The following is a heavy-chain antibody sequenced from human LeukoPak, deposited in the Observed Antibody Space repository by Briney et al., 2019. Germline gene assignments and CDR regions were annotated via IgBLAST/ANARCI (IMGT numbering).Heavy chain of an antibody. CDR2: IIPIFGTA. CDR1: GGTFSSYA. D-gene: IGHD6-13*01. V-gene: IGHV1-69*01. Sequence: SVKVSCTASGGTFSSYAISWVRQAPGQGLEWMGGIIPIFGTANYAQKFQGRVTITADESTSTAYMELSSLRSEDTAVYYCARGRYDSSSYQYYFDYWGQGTLVTVSS. CDR3: ARGRYDSSSYQYYFDY. J-gene: IGHJ4*02.